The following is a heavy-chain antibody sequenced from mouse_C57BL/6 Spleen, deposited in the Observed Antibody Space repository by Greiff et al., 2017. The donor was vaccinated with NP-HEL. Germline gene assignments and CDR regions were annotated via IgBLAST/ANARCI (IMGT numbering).Heavy chain of an antibody. CDR3: ARWHYGNLGYAMDY. CDR2: INPGSGGT. CDR1: GYAFTNYL. D-gene: IGHD2-1*01. Sequence: QVQLQQSGAELVRPGTSVKVSCKASGYAFTNYLIEWVKQRPGQGLEWIGVINPGSGGTNYNEKIKGKATLTADKSSSTAYMQRSSLTSEDSAVYFCARWHYGNLGYAMDYWGQGTSVTVSS. J-gene: IGHJ4*01. V-gene: IGHV1-54*01.